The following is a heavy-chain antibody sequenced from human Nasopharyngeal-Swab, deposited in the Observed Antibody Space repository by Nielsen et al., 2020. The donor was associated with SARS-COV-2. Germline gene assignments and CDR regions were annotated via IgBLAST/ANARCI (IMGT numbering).Heavy chain of an antibody. CDR3: AKRGIDLGNAFDI. CDR2: VRGSGGST. J-gene: IGHJ3*02. CDR1: GFTFIRYA. D-gene: IGHD3-16*01. V-gene: IGHV3-23*01. Sequence: GESLKISCAASGFTFIRYALNWFRHAPGKGLEWVSIVRGSGGSTFYADSVKGRFTISRDNSKNTLFLQMNSLRAEDTAVYYCAKRGIDLGNAFDIWGQGTMVTVSS.